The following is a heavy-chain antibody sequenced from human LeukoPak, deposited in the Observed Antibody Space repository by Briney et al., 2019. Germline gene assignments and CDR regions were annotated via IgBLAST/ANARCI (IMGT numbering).Heavy chain of an antibody. V-gene: IGHV1-69*04. J-gene: IGHJ4*02. D-gene: IGHD1-20*01. CDR3: ARLSGYNWNLLDS. CDR2: IIPTLDLS. CDR1: GDTFSNNA. Sequence: SVKVSCKASGDTFSNNAIGWVRQAPGQGLEWMGRIIPTLDLSHHAQKFQGRVTITADKSTSTAYMELRSLTSADTAIYYCARLSGYNWNLLDSWGQGTLVSVSS.